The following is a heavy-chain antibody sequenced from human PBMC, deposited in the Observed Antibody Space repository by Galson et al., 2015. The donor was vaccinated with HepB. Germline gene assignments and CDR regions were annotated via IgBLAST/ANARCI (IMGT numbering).Heavy chain of an antibody. CDR3: ARRRLMVYAIPVGTADFDY. V-gene: IGHV4-39*01. CDR2: IYYSGST. CDR1: GGSISSSSYY. J-gene: IGHJ4*02. Sequence: SETLSLTCTVSGGSISSSSYYWGWIRQPPGKGLEWIGSIYYSGSTYYNPSLKSRVTISVDTSKNQFSLKLSSVTAADTAVYYCARRRLMVYAIPVGTADFDYWGQGTLVTVSS. D-gene: IGHD2-8*01.